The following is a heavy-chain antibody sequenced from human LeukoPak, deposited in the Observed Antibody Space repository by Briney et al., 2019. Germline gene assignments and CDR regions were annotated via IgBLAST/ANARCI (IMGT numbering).Heavy chain of an antibody. V-gene: IGHV3-53*01. CDR1: GFSGNSNY. Sequence: PGGSLRLSFAAAGFSGNSNYMSWVSQAPWKGLEWVSVIYSGGSTYNADSVKGRFTISRDNSKNTMYPQMNSLRAEDTAVYYCARSLLLSWFDPWGQGTLVTVSS. J-gene: IGHJ5*02. CDR2: IYSGGST. CDR3: ARSLLLSWFDP. D-gene: IGHD2/OR15-2a*01.